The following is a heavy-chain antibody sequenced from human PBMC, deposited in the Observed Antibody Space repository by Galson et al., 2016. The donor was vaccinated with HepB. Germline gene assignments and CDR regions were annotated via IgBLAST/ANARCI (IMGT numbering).Heavy chain of an antibody. CDR2: IAGNSRYI. V-gene: IGHV3-21*01. CDR3: ARERNYYDSSGYYYDYFDY. Sequence: SLRLSCAVSGFTFSSYSMNRVRQAPGKGLEWVSSIAGNSRYINYADSVKGRLTMSRDNAKNSLYLQMNSLGAEDTAVYYCARERNYYDSSGYYYDYFDYWGQGTLVTVSS. D-gene: IGHD3-22*01. CDR1: GFTFSSYS. J-gene: IGHJ4*02.